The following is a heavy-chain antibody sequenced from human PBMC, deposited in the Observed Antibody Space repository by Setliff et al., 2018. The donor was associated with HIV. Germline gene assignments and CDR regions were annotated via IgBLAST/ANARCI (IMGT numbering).Heavy chain of an antibody. CDR3: ASPYYDFVWGSYQPDY. Sequence: GGSLRLSCAASGFTLSRYWMSWVRQAPGKGLEWVANINQDGSERHYVDSVKGRFTISRDNAKNLLSLQMNSLGVEDTAVYYCASPYYDFVWGSYQPDYWGQGTLVTVSS. J-gene: IGHJ4*02. CDR2: INQDGSER. V-gene: IGHV3-7*01. D-gene: IGHD3-16*02. CDR1: GFTLSRYW.